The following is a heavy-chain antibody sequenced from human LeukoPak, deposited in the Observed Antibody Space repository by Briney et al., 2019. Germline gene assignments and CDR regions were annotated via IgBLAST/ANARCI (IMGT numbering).Heavy chain of an antibody. Sequence: PSETLSLTCTVSGGSINNYYWSWIRQAAGKGLEWIGRICTRGSTNYNPSLKSRVTMSVDTSKNQFSLKLSSVTAADTAVYYCARGRYCSADICAGGDAFDIWGQGTMVSVSS. V-gene: IGHV4-4*07. J-gene: IGHJ3*02. D-gene: IGHD2-15*01. CDR3: ARGRYCSADICAGGDAFDI. CDR1: GGSINNYY. CDR2: ICTRGST.